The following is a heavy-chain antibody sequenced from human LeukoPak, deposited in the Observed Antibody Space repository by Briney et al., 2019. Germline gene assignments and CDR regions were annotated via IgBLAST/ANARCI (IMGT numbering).Heavy chain of an antibody. D-gene: IGHD3-9*01. V-gene: IGHV1-18*01. CDR2: ISAYNGNT. CDR3: ARRTTYYDILTGYYTDWFDP. Sequence: GASVKVSCKASGYTFTSYGISWVRQAPGQGLEWMGWISAYNGNTNYAQKLQGRVTMTTDTSTSTAYMELRSLRSDDTAVYYCARRTTYYDILTGYYTDWFDPWGQGTLVTVYS. J-gene: IGHJ5*02. CDR1: GYTFTSYG.